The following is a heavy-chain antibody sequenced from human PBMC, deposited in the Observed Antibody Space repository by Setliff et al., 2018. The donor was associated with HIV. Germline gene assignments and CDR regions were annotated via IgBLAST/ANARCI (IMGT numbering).Heavy chain of an antibody. CDR3: ARVPTNPDFYYYYMDV. V-gene: IGHV4-31*03. J-gene: IGHJ6*03. CDR2: IYYSGGT. CDR1: GGSISSGGYY. Sequence: KPSETLSLTCTVSGGSISSGGYYWSWIRQHPGKGLEWIGYIYYSGGTYYNPSLKSRVTISVDTSKNQFSLKLSSVTAADTAVYYCARVPTNPDFYYYYMDVWGKGTTVTGLL.